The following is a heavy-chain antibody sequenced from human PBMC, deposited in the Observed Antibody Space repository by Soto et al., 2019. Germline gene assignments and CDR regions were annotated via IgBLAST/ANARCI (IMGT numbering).Heavy chain of an antibody. J-gene: IGHJ4*02. D-gene: IGHD1-1*01. CDR3: TRGTRTSSTGTGAL. CDR2: ISDDGARI. CDR1: GFAFDQYW. Sequence: PGGSLRLSCVASGFAFDQYWMHWVRQAAGKGLEWVSRISDDGARIDYADFVKGRFTIARDNAKNTLFLQMRSLRGEDTAVYYCTRGTRTSSTGTGALWGRGALVTVSS. V-gene: IGHV3-74*01.